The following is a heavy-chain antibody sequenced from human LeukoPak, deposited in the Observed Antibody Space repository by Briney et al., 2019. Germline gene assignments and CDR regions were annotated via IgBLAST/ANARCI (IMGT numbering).Heavy chain of an antibody. Sequence: PGGSLRLSCVASGFSFSDYIMHWVRQAPGKGLEYVSAIRSDGSSTVYPNSVKGRFTISRDNSKSTLYLQLGSLRAGDTAVYYCTRRYGDHSGWAGYHDSWGQGTLVTVSS. CDR3: TRRYGDHSGWAGYHDS. CDR2: IRSDGSST. CDR1: GFSFSDYI. J-gene: IGHJ4*02. V-gene: IGHV3-64*01. D-gene: IGHD6-19*01.